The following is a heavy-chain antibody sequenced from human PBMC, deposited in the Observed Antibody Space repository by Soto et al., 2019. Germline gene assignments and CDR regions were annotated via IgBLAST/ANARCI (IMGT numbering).Heavy chain of an antibody. Sequence: PGGSLRLSCAASGFTFSSYWMSWVRQAPGKGLEWVANIKQDGSEKYYVDSVKGRFTISRDNAKNSLYLQMNSLRAEDTAVYYCAREVVITTTDAFDIWGQGTMVTVSS. J-gene: IGHJ3*02. CDR1: GFTFSSYW. CDR3: AREVVITTTDAFDI. CDR2: IKQDGSEK. D-gene: IGHD3-22*01. V-gene: IGHV3-7*03.